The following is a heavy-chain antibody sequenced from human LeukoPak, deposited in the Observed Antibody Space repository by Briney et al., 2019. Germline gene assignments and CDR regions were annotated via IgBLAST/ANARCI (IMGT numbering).Heavy chain of an antibody. D-gene: IGHD3-22*01. CDR1: GGSISSYY. J-gene: IGHJ4*02. CDR2: IYYSGST. Sequence: SETLSLTCTVSGGSISSYYWSWIRQPPGKGLEWIGFIYYSGSTNYNPSLKSRVTISVDTSKNQFSLKLSSVTAADTAVYYCARHPPHSDYDLDYWGQGTLVTVSS. V-gene: IGHV4-59*08. CDR3: ARHPPHSDYDLDY.